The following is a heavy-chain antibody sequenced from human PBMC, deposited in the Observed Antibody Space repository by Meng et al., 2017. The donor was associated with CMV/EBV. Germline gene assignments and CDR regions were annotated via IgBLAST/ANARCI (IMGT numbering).Heavy chain of an antibody. CDR2: INSDGSST. CDR1: YW. D-gene: IGHD3-3*01. CDR3: ARVAIPKELRFLEWSRGGMDV. V-gene: IGHV3-74*01. Sequence: YWMDWVRQAPGKGLVWVSRINSDGSSTSYADSVKGRFTISRDNAKNTLYLQMNSLRAEDTAVYYCARVAIPKELRFLEWSRGGMDVWGQGTTVTVSS. J-gene: IGHJ6*02.